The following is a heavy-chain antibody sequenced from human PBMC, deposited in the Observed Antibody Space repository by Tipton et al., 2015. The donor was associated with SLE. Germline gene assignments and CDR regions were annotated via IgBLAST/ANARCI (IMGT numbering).Heavy chain of an antibody. CDR2: FYDGGST. J-gene: IGHJ3*02. CDR1: GGSIESHY. V-gene: IGHV4-59*11. D-gene: IGHD5-12*01. Sequence: TLSLTCSVSGGSIESHYWTWIRQPPGKELEWVGFFYDGGSTGYNPSLKSRVTISADRSKNQFSLNLKSVTAADSAVYYCAGEGVATMGGYAFESWGQGTMVTVSS. CDR3: AGEGVATMGGYAFES.